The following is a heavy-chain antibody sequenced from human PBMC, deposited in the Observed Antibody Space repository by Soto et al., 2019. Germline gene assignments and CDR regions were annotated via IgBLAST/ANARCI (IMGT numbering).Heavy chain of an antibody. CDR3: AREYYSDTSNWFDP. D-gene: IGHD4-17*01. CDR1: GFTFSSYA. CDR2: ISYDGSNK. J-gene: IGHJ5*02. V-gene: IGHV3-30-3*01. Sequence: QVQLVESGGGVVQPGRSLRLSCAASGFTFSSYAMHWVRQAPGKGLEWVAVISYDGSNKYYADSVKGRFTISRDNSKNTLYLQMNSLRAEDTAVYYCAREYYSDTSNWFDPWGQGTLVTVSS.